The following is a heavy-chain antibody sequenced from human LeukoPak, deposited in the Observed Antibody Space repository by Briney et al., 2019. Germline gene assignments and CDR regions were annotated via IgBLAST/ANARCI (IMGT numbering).Heavy chain of an antibody. D-gene: IGHD3-22*01. J-gene: IGHJ4*02. CDR1: GFPFSSYG. CDR3: ARDRAMIGDRGIDY. V-gene: IGHV3-30*03. CDR2: TSSDGSRN. Sequence: PGRSLRLSCAASGFPFSSYGMHWVRQAPGKGLEWVAVTSSDGSRNHYADSVKGRFTISRDNAKNSLYLQMNSLRAEDTAVYYCARDRAMIGDRGIDYWGQGTLVTVSS.